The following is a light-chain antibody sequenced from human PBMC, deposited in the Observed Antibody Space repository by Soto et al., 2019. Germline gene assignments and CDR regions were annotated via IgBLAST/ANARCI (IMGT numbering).Light chain of an antibody. CDR3: QVWISDHLV. CDR2: DDR. CDR1: NIGSRS. V-gene: IGLV3-21*02. J-gene: IGLJ3*02. Sequence: SYEPTQPPSVSVAPGQTARITCGGDNIGSRSVHWYQQKPGQAPVLVVYDDRDRPSGIPDRFSGSNSGNTATLTISRVEAGDEADFYCQVWISDHLVFGGGTK.